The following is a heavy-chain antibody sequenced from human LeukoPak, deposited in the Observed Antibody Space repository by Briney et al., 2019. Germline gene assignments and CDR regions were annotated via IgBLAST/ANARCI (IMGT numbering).Heavy chain of an antibody. CDR1: GFTFSSYS. CDR3: ASYPPGGYGDYYYYYYMDV. D-gene: IGHD4-17*01. V-gene: IGHV3-21*01. Sequence: GGSLRLSCAASGFTFSSYSMNWVRQAPAKGLEWVSSISSSSSYIYYADSVKGRFTISRDNAKNSLYLQMNSLRAEDTAVYYCASYPPGGYGDYYYYYYMDVWGKGTTVTVSS. J-gene: IGHJ6*03. CDR2: ISSSSSYI.